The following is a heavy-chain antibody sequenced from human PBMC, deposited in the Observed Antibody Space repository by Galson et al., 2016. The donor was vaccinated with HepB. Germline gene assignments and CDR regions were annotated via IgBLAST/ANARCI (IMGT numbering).Heavy chain of an antibody. V-gene: IGHV3-23*01. CDR3: ARDVWAARTDYYAMDV. CDR1: GFTFSSYS. Sequence: SLRLSCAASGFTFSSYSMSWVRQAPGKGLEWVSGISGSGGSTYYADSVKGRFTISRDNSKNTLYLQMNSLRAEDTAVYYCARDVWAARTDYYAMDVWGQGTTVTVSS. D-gene: IGHD6-6*01. CDR2: ISGSGGST. J-gene: IGHJ6*02.